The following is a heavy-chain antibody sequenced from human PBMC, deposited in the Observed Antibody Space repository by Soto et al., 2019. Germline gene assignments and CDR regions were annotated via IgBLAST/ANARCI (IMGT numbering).Heavy chain of an antibody. V-gene: IGHV1-69*04. J-gene: IGHJ6*03. CDR2: IVSFAAVQ. CDR3: AREPSIAAVGIPLYSYYYMDV. D-gene: IGHD6-13*01. CDR1: GTKFSTSP. Sequence: QVQLVQSGAEVRNPGSSVKVSCKPLGTKFSTSPIAGVRRAPARGLEWWEGIVSFAAVQISAQIFQGRITITADSSSSTAYMELTSLTSDDTAVYYCAREPSIAAVGIPLYSYYYMDVWGEGTAVTVSS.